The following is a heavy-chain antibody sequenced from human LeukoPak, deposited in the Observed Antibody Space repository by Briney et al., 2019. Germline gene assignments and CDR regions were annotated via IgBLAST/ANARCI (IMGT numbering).Heavy chain of an antibody. D-gene: IGHD6-13*01. V-gene: IGHV6-1*01. CDR1: GDSVSSSSAA. J-gene: IGHJ5*02. Sequence: SQTLSLTCAISGDSVSSSSAAWNWTRQSPSRGLEWLGRTYFRSDWFNDYAVSVKSRITVNPDTSKNQFSLHLSSVTPEDTAVYYCARESGIATTGRWFDPWGQGTLVTVSS. CDR2: TYFRSDWFN. CDR3: ARESGIATTGRWFDP.